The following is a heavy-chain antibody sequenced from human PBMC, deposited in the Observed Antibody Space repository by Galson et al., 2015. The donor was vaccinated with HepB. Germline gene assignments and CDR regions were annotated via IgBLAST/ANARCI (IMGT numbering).Heavy chain of an antibody. CDR2: VSSDGGTQ. CDR3: AKESEKPQYGAYFDF. J-gene: IGHJ4*02. Sequence: SLRLSCAASGFTFNCCGMQWVRQAPGKGLEWVAVVSSDGGTQFYADSGKGRFTISRDNSKNTLYLQMNSLRVEDTAGYYCAKESEKPQYGAYFDFWGQGILVTVSS. D-gene: IGHD4/OR15-4a*01. V-gene: IGHV3-30*18. CDR1: GFTFNCCG.